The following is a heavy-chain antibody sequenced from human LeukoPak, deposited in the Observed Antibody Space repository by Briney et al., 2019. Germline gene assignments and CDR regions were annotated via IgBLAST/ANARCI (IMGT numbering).Heavy chain of an antibody. CDR1: GFTFSGYW. CDR2: IKQDGSEK. J-gene: IGHJ4*02. CDR3: ASPAKYSDTWYFDY. Sequence: GGSLRLSCAASGFTFSGYWMSWVRQAPGKGLEWVANIKQDGSEKYYVDSVKGRFTISRDNAKNSLYLQMNSLRAEDTAVYYCASPAKYSDTWYFDYWGQGTLVTVSS. D-gene: IGHD6-6*01. V-gene: IGHV3-7*01.